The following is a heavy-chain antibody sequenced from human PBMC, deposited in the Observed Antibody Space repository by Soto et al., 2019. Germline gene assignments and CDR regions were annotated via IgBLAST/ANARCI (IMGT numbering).Heavy chain of an antibody. CDR3: AKAGVIRGVTD. V-gene: IGHV1-3*04. Sequence: QVQLVQSGAEVQKPGASVKVSCKASGYTFISYAIHWLRQAPGQRLEWMGWINTANGNTKYPQQFQGRVTITRYTSASTTYMDLSGLISEDTAVYSCAKAGVIRGVTDWGQGTLVIVSS. CDR2: INTANGNT. D-gene: IGHD3-10*01. CDR1: GYTFISYA. J-gene: IGHJ4*02.